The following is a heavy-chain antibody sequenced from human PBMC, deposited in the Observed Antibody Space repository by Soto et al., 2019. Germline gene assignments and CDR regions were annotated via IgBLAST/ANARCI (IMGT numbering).Heavy chain of an antibody. D-gene: IGHD2-15*01. CDR1: GYTFTSYD. CDR2: ISAYNGNT. CDR3: ARDLGFCSGGSCYGPIDYYYGMDV. Sequence: GASVKVSCKASGYTFTSYDISWVRQAPGQGLEWMGWISAYNGNTNYAQKLQGRVTMTTDTSTSTAYMELRSLRSDDTAVYYCARDLGFCSGGSCYGPIDYYYGMDVWGQGTTVTVSS. V-gene: IGHV1-18*01. J-gene: IGHJ6*02.